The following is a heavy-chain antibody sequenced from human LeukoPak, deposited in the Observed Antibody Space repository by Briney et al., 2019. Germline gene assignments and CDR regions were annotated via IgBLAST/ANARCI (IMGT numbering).Heavy chain of an antibody. CDR2: ISSNGGST. Sequence: PGGTLRLSCAASGFTFSSYAMHWVRQAPGKGLEYVSAISSNGGSTYYPYFVKGRFTISRNNSKNTLYLQMESLRADAMAVYCGARDNAGSVGRRNTPLKHWGQGTLVTVSS. CDR1: GFTFSSYA. J-gene: IGHJ4*02. CDR3: ARDNAGSVGRRNTPLKH. V-gene: IGHV3-64*01. D-gene: IGHD1-26*01.